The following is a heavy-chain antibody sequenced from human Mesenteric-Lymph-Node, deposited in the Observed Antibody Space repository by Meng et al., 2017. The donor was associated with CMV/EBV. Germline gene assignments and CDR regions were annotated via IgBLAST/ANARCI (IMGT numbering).Heavy chain of an antibody. Sequence: QGELQESGPGLVKPSETLSLTCSVSGVSVTSGAYHWSWIRQSPGKGLEWIGYIYGTGITIYNPSLKSRVTILLETSKNQLSLKLNSVTTADTAVYYCAKSRSSTPGIVDDWGQGTLVTVSS. J-gene: IGHJ4*02. CDR2: IYGTGIT. D-gene: IGHD2/OR15-2a*01. CDR3: AKSRSSTPGIVDD. V-gene: IGHV4-61*08. CDR1: GVSVTSGAYH.